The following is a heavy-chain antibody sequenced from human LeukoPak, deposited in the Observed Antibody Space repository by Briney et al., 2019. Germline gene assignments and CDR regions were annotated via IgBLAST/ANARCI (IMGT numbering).Heavy chain of an antibody. J-gene: IGHJ4*02. D-gene: IGHD3-10*01. CDR2: ISSSSKTI. CDR1: GFTFSYYS. V-gene: IGHV3-48*02. CDR3: ARDHRSGSGSGTQANDY. Sequence: GGPLRLSCAASGFTFSYYSMNWVRQAPGKGLEWVSYISSSSKTIYYADSVKGRFTISRDNAKKSLDLQMNSLRDEDTAVYYCARDHRSGSGSGTQANDYWGQGTLVTVSS.